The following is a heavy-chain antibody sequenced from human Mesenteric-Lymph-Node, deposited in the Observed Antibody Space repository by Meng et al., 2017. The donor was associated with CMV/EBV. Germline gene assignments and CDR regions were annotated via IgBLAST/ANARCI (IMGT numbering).Heavy chain of an antibody. CDR2: IYHTEST. CDR3: ARGDEYYGGYGMDV. CDR1: GYSISSGYY. V-gene: IGHV4-38-2*02. Sequence: SETLSLTCTVSGYSISSGYYWGWIRQPPGRGLEWIGSIYHTESTNYNPSLKSRVTISVDTSKNQFSLNLNSVTAADTAVYYCARGDEYYGGYGMDVWGQGTTVTVSS. D-gene: IGHD2/OR15-2a*01. J-gene: IGHJ6*02.